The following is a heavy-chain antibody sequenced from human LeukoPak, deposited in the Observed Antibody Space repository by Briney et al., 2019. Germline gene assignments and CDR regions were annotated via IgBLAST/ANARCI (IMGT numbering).Heavy chain of an antibody. D-gene: IGHD4-17*01. CDR1: GGSFSGYY. CDR2: INHSGST. V-gene: IGHV4-34*01. CDR3: ASHSHDYGDYGLDYYYYGMDV. Sequence: SETLSLTCAVYGGSFSGYYWSWIRQPPGKGLEWIGEINHSGSTNYNPSLKSRVTISVDTSKNQFSLKLSSVTPADTAVYYCASHSHDYGDYGLDYYYYGMDVWGQGTTVTVSS. J-gene: IGHJ6*02.